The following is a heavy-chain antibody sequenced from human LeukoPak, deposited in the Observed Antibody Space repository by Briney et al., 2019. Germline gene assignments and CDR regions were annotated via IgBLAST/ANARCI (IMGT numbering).Heavy chain of an antibody. CDR3: AKGRGRSVYDAFDF. CDR1: GFTFSSYG. D-gene: IGHD3-16*01. V-gene: IGHV3-30*18. J-gene: IGHJ3*01. Sequence: GGSLRLSCAASGFTFSSYGMHWVRQAPGKGLEWVAVISYDGSNKYHADSVKGRFSISRDNSKSTLYLQMNSLRAEDTAVYYCAKGRGRSVYDAFDFWGQGTMVTVSS. CDR2: ISYDGSNK.